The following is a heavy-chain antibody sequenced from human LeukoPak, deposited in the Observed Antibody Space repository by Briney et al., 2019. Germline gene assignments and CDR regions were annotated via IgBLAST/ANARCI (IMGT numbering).Heavy chain of an antibody. CDR2: ISSSSSYT. CDR1: GFTFSDYY. Sequence: PGRSLRLSCAASGFTFSDYYMSWIRQAPGKGLEWVSYISSSSSYTNYADSVKGRFTISRDNAKNSLYLQMNSLRAEDTAVYYCARWRVTVTTFYYYYYGMDVWGQGTTVTVSS. V-gene: IGHV3-11*03. J-gene: IGHJ6*02. D-gene: IGHD4-17*01. CDR3: ARWRVTVTTFYYYYYGMDV.